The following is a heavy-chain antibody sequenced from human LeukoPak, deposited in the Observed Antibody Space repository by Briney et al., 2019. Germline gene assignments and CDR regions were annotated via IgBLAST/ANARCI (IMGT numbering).Heavy chain of an antibody. Sequence: SESLSLTCAVYGGSFSGYYWSWIRQPPGKGLEWIGEINHSGSTNYNPSLGSRVTISVVTTKNQFSLELSSVTAADTAEYYCARCCIVLMVYAIQWGYYWFDPWGQGTLVTVS. CDR3: ARCCIVLMVYAIQWGYYWFDP. J-gene: IGHJ5*02. D-gene: IGHD2-8*01. CDR2: INHSGST. CDR1: GGSFSGYY. V-gene: IGHV4-34*01.